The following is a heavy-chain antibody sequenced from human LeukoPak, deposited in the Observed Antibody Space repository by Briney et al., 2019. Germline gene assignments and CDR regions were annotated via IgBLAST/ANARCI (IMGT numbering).Heavy chain of an antibody. CDR1: GGSISSYY. V-gene: IGHV4-59*01. CDR3: ARGERDYDFWSGYGSWYNWFDP. Sequence: SETLSLTCTVSGGSISSYYWSWIRQPPGKGLEWIGYIYYSGSTNYNPSLKSRVTISVDTSKNQFSLKLSSVTAADTAVYYCARGERDYDFWSGYGSWYNWFDPWGQGTLVTVSS. CDR2: IYYSGST. D-gene: IGHD3-3*01. J-gene: IGHJ5*02.